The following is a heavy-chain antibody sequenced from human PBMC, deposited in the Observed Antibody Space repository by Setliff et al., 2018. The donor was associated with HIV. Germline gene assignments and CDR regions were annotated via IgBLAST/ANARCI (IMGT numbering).Heavy chain of an antibody. CDR3: AHTWYNWNYGPDGFDI. Sequence: SGPTLVNPTQTLTLTCTFSGFSLSTNGMCVTWIRQPPGKALEWLARIDWDDDKYYSTSLKTRLTISRDTSKNQVVLTMTNMDPVDTATYYCAHTWYNWNYGPDGFDIWGQGTMVTVSS. D-gene: IGHD1-7*01. CDR1: GFSLSTNGMC. V-gene: IGHV2-70*11. J-gene: IGHJ3*02. CDR2: IDWDDDK.